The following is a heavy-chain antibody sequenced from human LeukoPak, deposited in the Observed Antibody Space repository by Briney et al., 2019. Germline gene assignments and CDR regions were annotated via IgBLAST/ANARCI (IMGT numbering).Heavy chain of an antibody. V-gene: IGHV4-30-4*01. Sequence: SETLSLTCTVSGGSISTSDYYWNWIRQPPGKGLEWIGYIFYSGNTYYNPSLKSRLTISVDTSKNEFSLKLRSVTAADTAVYYCPRGGQEGRVYSGLDVWGQGTTVPVSS. CDR2: IFYSGNT. D-gene: IGHD3-10*01. J-gene: IGHJ6*02. CDR3: PRGGQEGRVYSGLDV. CDR1: GGSISTSDYY.